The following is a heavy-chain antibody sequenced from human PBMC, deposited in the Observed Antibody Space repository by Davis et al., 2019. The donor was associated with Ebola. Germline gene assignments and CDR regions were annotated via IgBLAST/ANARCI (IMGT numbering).Heavy chain of an antibody. CDR2: ISASGGST. CDR1: GYIFSNYA. CDR3: AKGDRMDV. V-gene: IGHV3-23*01. J-gene: IGHJ6*02. Sequence: GESLKISCAGSGYIFSNYAMSWVRQAPGKGLEWVSSISASGGSTYYADSVKGRFTISRDNSKNTLYLQMNSLRAEDTAVYYCAKGDRMDVWGQGTTVTVSS.